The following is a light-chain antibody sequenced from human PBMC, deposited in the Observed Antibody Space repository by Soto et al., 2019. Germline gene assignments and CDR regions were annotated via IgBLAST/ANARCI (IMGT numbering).Light chain of an antibody. Sequence: EIVMTQSPATLSVSPGERATLSCRASQSVSSNLAWYQQKPGQAPRLLIYGASTRATGIPARFSGSGSGTAFTLTISSLQSEEFAVYYCQQYNNWLYTFGQGTKLEIK. CDR3: QQYNNWLYT. CDR1: QSVSSN. J-gene: IGKJ2*01. V-gene: IGKV3-15*01. CDR2: GAS.